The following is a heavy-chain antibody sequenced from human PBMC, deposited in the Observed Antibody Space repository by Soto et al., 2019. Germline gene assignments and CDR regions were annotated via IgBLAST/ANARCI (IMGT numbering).Heavy chain of an antibody. J-gene: IGHJ6*02. V-gene: IGHV2-70*01. CDR2: IDWDDDK. CDR1: GFSLSTSGMC. D-gene: IGHD6-13*01. Sequence: SGPTLVNPTQTLTLTCTFSGFSLSTSGMCVSWIRQPPGKALEWLALIDWDDDKYYSTSLKTRLTISKDTSKNQVVLTMTNMDPVDTATYYCARDSNSWYDGNYYLGMDVWGQGTTVTVSS. CDR3: ARDSNSWYDGNYYLGMDV.